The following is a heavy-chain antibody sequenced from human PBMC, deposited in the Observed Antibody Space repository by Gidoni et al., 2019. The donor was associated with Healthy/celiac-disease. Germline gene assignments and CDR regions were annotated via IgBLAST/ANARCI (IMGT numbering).Heavy chain of an antibody. CDR3: ARILGIAAAGNRDAFDI. CDR1: GFSLSNARMG. J-gene: IGHJ3*02. CDR2: IFSNHEK. D-gene: IGHD6-13*01. Sequence: QVTLKESGPVLVKPTETLTLTCTVSGFSLSNARMGVSWIRQPPGKALEWLAHIFSNHEKSYSTSLKSRLTISKDTSKSQVVLTMTNMDPVDTATYYCARILGIAAAGNRDAFDIWGQGTMVTVSS. V-gene: IGHV2-26*01.